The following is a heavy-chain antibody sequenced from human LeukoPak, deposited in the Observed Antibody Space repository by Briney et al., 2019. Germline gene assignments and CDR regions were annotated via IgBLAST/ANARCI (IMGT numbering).Heavy chain of an antibody. V-gene: IGHV3-23*01. CDR3: AKGSHYCTSTSCYPTRPLFDY. CDR1: GFTFSSYA. CDR2: ISGSGGST. Sequence: PGGSLRLSCAASGFTFSSYAMSWVRQAPGKGLEWVSAISGSGGSTYYADSVKGRFTISRDNANNTVYLQMNSLSAEDTAVYFCAKGSHYCTSTSCYPTRPLFDYWGQGTLVTVSS. J-gene: IGHJ4*02. D-gene: IGHD2-2*01.